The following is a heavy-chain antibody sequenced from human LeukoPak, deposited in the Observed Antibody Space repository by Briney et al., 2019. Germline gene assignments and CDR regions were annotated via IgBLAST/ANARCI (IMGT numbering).Heavy chain of an antibody. CDR2: IHSGGST. Sequence: GGSLRLSCAASGFTVSSNYMSWVRQAPGKGLEWVSVIHSGGSTYYADSVKGRFTISRDNSKNTLYLQMNSLRAEDTAVYYCARVNTIFGVVIINPYYYGMDVWGQGTTVTVSS. CDR1: GFTVSSNY. D-gene: IGHD3-3*01. CDR3: ARVNTIFGVVIINPYYYGMDV. V-gene: IGHV3-66*01. J-gene: IGHJ6*02.